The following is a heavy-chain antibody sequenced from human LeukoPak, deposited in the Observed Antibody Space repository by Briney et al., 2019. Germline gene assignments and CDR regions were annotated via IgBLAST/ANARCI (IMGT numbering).Heavy chain of an antibody. CDR3: ARLQGQGYIHPDP. J-gene: IGHJ5*02. Sequence: SETLSLTCAVYGGSFSGYYWSWIRQPPGKGLEWIGEINHSGSTNYNPSLKSRVTISVDTSKNQFSLKLSSVTAADTAVYYCARLQGQGYIHPDPWGQGTLVTVSS. V-gene: IGHV4-34*01. CDR2: INHSGST. CDR1: GGSFSGYY. D-gene: IGHD2-15*01.